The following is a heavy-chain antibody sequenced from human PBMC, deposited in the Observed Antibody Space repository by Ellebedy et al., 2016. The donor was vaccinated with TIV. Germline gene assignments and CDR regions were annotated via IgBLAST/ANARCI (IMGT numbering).Heavy chain of an antibody. J-gene: IGHJ5*02. Sequence: GESLKISCAASGFTLSSYSMNWVRQAPGKGLEWVSSISSSSSYIYYADSVKGRFTISRDNSKNTLYLQMNSLRAEDTAVYYCARVAYDIGGNLHTWGQGTLVTVSS. CDR3: ARVAYDIGGNLHT. V-gene: IGHV3-21*04. CDR1: GFTLSSYS. CDR2: ISSSSSYI. D-gene: IGHD3-22*01.